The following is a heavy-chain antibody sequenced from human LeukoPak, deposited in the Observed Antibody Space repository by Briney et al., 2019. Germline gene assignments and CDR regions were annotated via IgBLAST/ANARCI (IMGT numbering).Heavy chain of an antibody. Sequence: GGSLRLSCAASGFTFSSYAMHWVRQAPGKGLEWVAVISYDGSNKYYADSVKGRFTISRDNSKNTLYLQMNSLRAEDTAVYYCARTSYYYDSSGYYHWGQGTLVTVSS. CDR2: ISYDGSNK. D-gene: IGHD3-22*01. CDR3: ARTSYYYDSSGYYH. CDR1: GFTFSSYA. J-gene: IGHJ5*02. V-gene: IGHV3-30*04.